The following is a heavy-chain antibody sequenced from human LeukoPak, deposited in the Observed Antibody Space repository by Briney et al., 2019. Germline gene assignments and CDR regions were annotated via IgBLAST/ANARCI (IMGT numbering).Heavy chain of an antibody. CDR1: GFTFSSYA. CDR3: ARSGYSGYGSFNF. V-gene: IGHV3-21*05. Sequence: GGSLRLSCSASGFTFSSYAMHWVRQAPGKGLEWISYISSINNYTKYADSVKGRFTISRDNAKSSLYPQMNSLRAEDTAVYYCARSGYSGYGSFNFWGRGTLVTVSS. J-gene: IGHJ4*02. D-gene: IGHD5-12*01. CDR2: ISSINNYT.